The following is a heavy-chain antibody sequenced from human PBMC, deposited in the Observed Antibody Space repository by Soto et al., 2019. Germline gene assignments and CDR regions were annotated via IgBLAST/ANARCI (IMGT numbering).Heavy chain of an antibody. CDR2: ISPYNGNT. D-gene: IGHD5-18*01. Sequence: QVQLVQSGAEVKKPGASVKVSCKASGYTFTSYGISWVRQAPGQGLEWMGRISPYNGNTNYAQKLQGRVTMTTDTSPNPAYRGLRSLRSADAAVHYCARDGRGPAMGCAPSAWFAPWGQGTLVTVSS. CDR1: GYTFTSYG. V-gene: IGHV1-18*01. J-gene: IGHJ5*02. CDR3: ARDGRGPAMGCAPSAWFAP.